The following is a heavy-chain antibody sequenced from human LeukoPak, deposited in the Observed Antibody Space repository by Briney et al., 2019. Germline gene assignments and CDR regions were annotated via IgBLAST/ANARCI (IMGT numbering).Heavy chain of an antibody. CDR2: IGGSDGRT. CDR1: GFTFSNYA. Sequence: PGGSLRLSCAASGFTFSNYAMSWVRQAPGKGLEWVSPIGGSDGRTYYAESVQGRFTISRDNSKKTLYLQMNSLRVEDTAVYFCADPPNADYWGQGTLVTVSS. D-gene: IGHD4/OR15-4a*01. CDR3: ADPPNADY. V-gene: IGHV3-23*01. J-gene: IGHJ4*02.